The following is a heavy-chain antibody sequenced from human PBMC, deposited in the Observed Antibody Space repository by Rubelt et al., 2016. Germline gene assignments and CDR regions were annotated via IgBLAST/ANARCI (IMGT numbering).Heavy chain of an antibody. J-gene: IGHJ4*02. CDR1: GGSISTSFYY. D-gene: IGHD6-13*01. CDR3: ARGDIAAAGAPFDY. Sequence: QLQLQESGPGLVKPSATLSLTCTVSGGSISTSFYYWGWIRQPPAKGLEWIGTMYHSGSTNYNPSLKSRVTISVETSKNQFSLKLSSVTAADTAVYYCARGDIAAAGAPFDYWGQGTLVTVSS. V-gene: IGHV4-39*07. CDR2: MYHSGST.